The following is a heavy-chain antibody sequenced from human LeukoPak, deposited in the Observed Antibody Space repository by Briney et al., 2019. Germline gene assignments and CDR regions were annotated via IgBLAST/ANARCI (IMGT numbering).Heavy chain of an antibody. CDR1: GFTFSSYS. J-gene: IGHJ3*02. Sequence: GGSLRLSCAASGFTFSSYSMNWVRQAPGKGLEWVSSISSSSSYIYYADSVKGRFTISRDNSKNTLYLQMNSLRAEDTAVYYCARGAHIVVVTAPQNPTDAFDIWGQGTMVTVSS. CDR2: ISSSSSYI. CDR3: ARGAHIVVVTAPQNPTDAFDI. V-gene: IGHV3-21*01. D-gene: IGHD2-21*02.